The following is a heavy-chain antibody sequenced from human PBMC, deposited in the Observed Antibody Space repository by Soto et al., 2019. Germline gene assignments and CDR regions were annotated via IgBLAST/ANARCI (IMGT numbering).Heavy chain of an antibody. V-gene: IGHV3-11*05. J-gene: IGHJ4*02. D-gene: IGHD6-13*01. CDR1: GFTFSDYY. CDR2: ISSSTSHT. CDR3: ARGTGAAADYFDI. Sequence: QVQLVESGGGLVKPGVSMRLSCAVSGFTFSDYYMTWIRQAPEKGLEWVSYISSSTSHTNNADTVKGRFTISRANAKNSLFLQTSSLRAKDTAVYYCARGTGAAADYFDIWGQGALVTFSS.